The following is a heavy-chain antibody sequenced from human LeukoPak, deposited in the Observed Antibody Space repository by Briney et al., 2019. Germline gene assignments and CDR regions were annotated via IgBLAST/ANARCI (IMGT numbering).Heavy chain of an antibody. CDR3: ARDGRRGYSYGGTAQYYYYYMDV. Sequence: PGGSLRLSCAASGFTFSSYAMHWVRQAPGKGLEYVSAISSNGGSTYYANSVKGRFTISRDNSKNTLYLQMGSLRAEDMAVYYCARDGRRGYSYGGTAQYYYYYMDVWGKGTTVTVSS. D-gene: IGHD5-18*01. J-gene: IGHJ6*03. CDR1: GFTFSSYA. CDR2: ISSNGGST. V-gene: IGHV3-64*01.